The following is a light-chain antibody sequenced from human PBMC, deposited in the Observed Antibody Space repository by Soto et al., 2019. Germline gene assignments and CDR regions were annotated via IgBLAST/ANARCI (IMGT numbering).Light chain of an antibody. CDR3: QQYGSSPSYT. J-gene: IGKJ2*01. CDR2: AAS. V-gene: IGKV3-20*01. CDR1: QSFTSRN. Sequence: EIVLTQSPGTLSLSPGERATLSCRASQSFTSRNLAWYQQKPGQAPRLLIYAASSRATGIPVRFSGSGSGTDFTLTISRLEPQDFEVYYCQQYGSSPSYTFGQGTKLEIK.